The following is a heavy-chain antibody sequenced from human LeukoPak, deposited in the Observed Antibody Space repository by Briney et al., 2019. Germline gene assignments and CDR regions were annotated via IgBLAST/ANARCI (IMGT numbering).Heavy chain of an antibody. CDR2: FDPEDGET. Sequence: RRASVKVSCKVSGYTLTELSMHWVRQAPGKGLEWMGGFDPEDGETIYAQKLQGRVTMTTDTSTSTAYMELRSLRSDDTAVYYCARSTAAAGTPIDIWGQGTMVTVSS. J-gene: IGHJ3*02. CDR1: GYTLTELS. D-gene: IGHD6-13*01. V-gene: IGHV1-24*01. CDR3: ARSTAAAGTPIDI.